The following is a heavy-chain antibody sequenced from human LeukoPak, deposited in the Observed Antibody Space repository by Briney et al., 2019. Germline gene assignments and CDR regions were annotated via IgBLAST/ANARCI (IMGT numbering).Heavy chain of an antibody. CDR2: ISWNSGSI. V-gene: IGHV3-9*01. D-gene: IGHD5-24*01. J-gene: IGHJ4*02. CDR3: AKDLGDGYNYIFDY. Sequence: GGSLRLSCAASGFTFDDYAMHWVRQAPGKGLEWVSGISWNSGSIGYADSVKGRFTISRDNAKNSLYLQMNSLRAEDTAVYYCAKDLGDGYNYIFDYWGQGTLVTVSS. CDR1: GFTFDDYA.